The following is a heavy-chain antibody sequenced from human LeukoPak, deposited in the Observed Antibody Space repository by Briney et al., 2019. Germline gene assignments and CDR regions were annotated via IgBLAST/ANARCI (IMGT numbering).Heavy chain of an antibody. CDR2: ISAYNGNT. CDR1: GYTFTSYG. J-gene: IGHJ5*02. CDR3: ARDGSPYYYGSGSYNWFDP. D-gene: IGHD3-10*01. Sequence: GASVKVSCTASGYTFTSYGISWVRQAPGQGLEWMGWISAYNGNTNYAQKLQGRVTMTTDTSTSTAYMELRSLRSDDTAVYYCARDGSPYYYGSGSYNWFDPWGQGTLVTVSS. V-gene: IGHV1-18*04.